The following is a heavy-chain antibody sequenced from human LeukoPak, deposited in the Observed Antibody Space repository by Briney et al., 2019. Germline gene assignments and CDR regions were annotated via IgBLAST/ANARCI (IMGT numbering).Heavy chain of an antibody. V-gene: IGHV3-72*01. J-gene: IGHJ4*02. CDR1: GFTFSDHY. Sequence: PGGSLRLSCAASGFTFSDHYMDWVRQAPGKGLEWVGRIRNRGNSYITEYAASVEGRFTISRDDSKNSLFLQMNSLRAEDTAVYYCVRGGGSRWFLDYWGQGTLVTVSS. D-gene: IGHD3-16*01. CDR2: IRNRGNSYIT. CDR3: VRGGGSRWFLDY.